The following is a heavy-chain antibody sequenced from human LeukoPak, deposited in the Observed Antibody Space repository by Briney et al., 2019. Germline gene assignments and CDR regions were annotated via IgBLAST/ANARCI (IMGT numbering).Heavy chain of an antibody. V-gene: IGHV4-34*01. Sequence: SETLSLTCAVYGGSFSGYYWSWIRQPPGKGLEWIGEINHSGSTNYNPSLKSRVTISVDTSKNQFSLKLSSVTAADTAVYYCAREKAVARGFDYWGQGTLVTVSS. CDR1: GGSFSGYY. D-gene: IGHD3-10*01. CDR2: INHSGST. CDR3: AREKAVARGFDY. J-gene: IGHJ4*02.